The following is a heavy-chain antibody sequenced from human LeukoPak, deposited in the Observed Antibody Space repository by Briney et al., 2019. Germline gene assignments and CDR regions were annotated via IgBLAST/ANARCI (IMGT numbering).Heavy chain of an antibody. D-gene: IGHD1-26*01. V-gene: IGHV3-21*01. CDR2: ISSSSSYI. J-gene: IGHJ4*02. CDR1: GFTFSSYS. Sequence: GGSLRLSCAASGFTFSSYSMNWVRQAPGKGLEWVSSISSSSSYIYYADSVKGRFTISRDNAKNSLYLQMNSLRAEDTAVYYCARAPARMGGYFDYWGQGTLVAVSS. CDR3: ARAPARMGGYFDY.